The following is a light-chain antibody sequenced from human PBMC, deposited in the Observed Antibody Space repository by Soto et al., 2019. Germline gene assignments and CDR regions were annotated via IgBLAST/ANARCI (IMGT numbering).Light chain of an antibody. J-gene: IGKJ5*01. Sequence: EIVLTQSPGTLSLSPGERATLSCRASQSVSNNYLAWYQQKPGQAPRLLIYGISNRATGIPDRFSGSGSGTEFTLTISSVQPQDVAIYYCQQYTNWPITFGQGTRLEIK. V-gene: IGKV3-20*01. CDR3: QQYTNWPIT. CDR1: QSVSNNY. CDR2: GIS.